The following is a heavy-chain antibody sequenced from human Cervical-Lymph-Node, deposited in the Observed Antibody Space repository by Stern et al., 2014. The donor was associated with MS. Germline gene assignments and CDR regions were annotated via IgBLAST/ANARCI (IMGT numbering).Heavy chain of an antibody. CDR1: GYTFTNYF. V-gene: IGHV1-46*03. Sequence: VQLGQSGAEVKKPGASVKVSCKASGYTFTNYFMHWVRQAPGQGLEWMGIIKPYGGSTSYAQQIQGRVTMTRDTSTSTVYMELSSLRADDTAVYYCAREGSGWGNYYYYGMDVWGQGTTVIVSS. J-gene: IGHJ6*02. D-gene: IGHD6-19*01. CDR3: AREGSGWGNYYYYGMDV. CDR2: IKPYGGST.